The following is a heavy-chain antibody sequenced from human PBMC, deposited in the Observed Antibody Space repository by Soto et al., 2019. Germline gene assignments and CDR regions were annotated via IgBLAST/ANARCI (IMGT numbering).Heavy chain of an antibody. V-gene: IGHV1-69*13. D-gene: IGHD6-19*01. CDR1: GGTFSSYA. CDR3: ARDASIAVAETSALPRNWFDP. CDR2: IIPIFGTA. Sequence: ASVKVSCKASGGTFSSYAISWVRQAPGQGLEWMGGIIPIFGTANYAQKFQGRVTITADESTSTAYMELSSLRSEDTAVYYCARDASIAVAETSALPRNWFDPWGQGTLVTVSS. J-gene: IGHJ5*02.